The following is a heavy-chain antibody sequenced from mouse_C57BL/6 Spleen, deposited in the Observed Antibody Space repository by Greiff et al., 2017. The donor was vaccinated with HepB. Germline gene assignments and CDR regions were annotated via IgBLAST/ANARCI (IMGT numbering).Heavy chain of an antibody. CDR3: ARSRFITTVVAGDY. V-gene: IGHV1-50*01. CDR1: GYTFTSYW. Sequence: VQLQQSGAELVKPGASVKLSCKASGYTFTSYWMQWVKQRPGQGLEWIGEIDPSDSYTNYNQKFKGKATLTVDTSSRTAYMQLSSLTSEDSAVYYCARSRFITTVVAGDYWGQGTTLTVSS. D-gene: IGHD1-1*01. CDR2: IDPSDSYT. J-gene: IGHJ2*01.